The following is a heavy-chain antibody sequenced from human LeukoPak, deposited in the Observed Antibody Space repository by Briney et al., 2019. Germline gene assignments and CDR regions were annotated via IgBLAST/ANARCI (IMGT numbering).Heavy chain of an antibody. CDR3: AKGEPYDILTGYLFDY. CDR2: ISSSGSTI. J-gene: IGHJ4*02. CDR1: GFTFSSYE. Sequence: GGSLRLSCAASGFTFSSYEMNWVRQAPGKGLEWVSYISSSGSTIYYADSVKGRFTISRDNSKNTLYLQMNSLRAEDTAVYYCAKGEPYDILTGYLFDYWGQGTLVTVSS. D-gene: IGHD3-9*01. V-gene: IGHV3-48*03.